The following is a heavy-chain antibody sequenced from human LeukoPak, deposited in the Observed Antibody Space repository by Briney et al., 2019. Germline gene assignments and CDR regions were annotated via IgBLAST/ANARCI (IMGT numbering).Heavy chain of an antibody. CDR3: ARVRSAKFDY. CDR1: GYTLTELS. Sequence: ASVKVSCKVSGYTLTELSMHWVRQAPGQGLEWMGRINPNSGGTNYAQKFQGRVTMTRDTSISTAYMELSRLRSDDTAVYYCARVRSAKFDYWGQGTLVTVSS. CDR2: INPNSGGT. V-gene: IGHV1-2*06. J-gene: IGHJ4*02.